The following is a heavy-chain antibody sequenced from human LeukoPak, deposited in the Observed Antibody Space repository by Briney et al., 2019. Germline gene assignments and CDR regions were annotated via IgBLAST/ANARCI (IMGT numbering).Heavy chain of an antibody. J-gene: IGHJ4*02. CDR3: ARGDHEY. Sequence: GGSLRLSCIASGFAFSTYGMHWVRQAPGKGLEWVASIKDNGSGQFYVDSVKGRFTISRDDAKNSLFLQMNSLRADDTAVYYCARGDHEYWGQGTLVTVSS. CDR2: IKDNGSGQ. V-gene: IGHV3-7*01. CDR1: GFAFSTYG.